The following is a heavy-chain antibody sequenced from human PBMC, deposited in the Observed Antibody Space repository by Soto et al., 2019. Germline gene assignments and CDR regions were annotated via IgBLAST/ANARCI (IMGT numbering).Heavy chain of an antibody. D-gene: IGHD3-22*01. CDR1: GFTLSSYG. CDR3: AGGYAGAHFSSGYGRCLDD. V-gene: IGHV3-7*01. J-gene: IGHJ4*02. CDR2: IKPDGGES. Sequence: EVQLVESGGDLVQPGGSLRFSCAASGFTLSSYGMRWVRQAPGKGLEWVATIKPDGGESYYVDSVKGRFTISRDNAKNSLYLNMNEPRVEDTGVYYCAGGYAGAHFSSGYGRCLDDWGQGTTVTVSS.